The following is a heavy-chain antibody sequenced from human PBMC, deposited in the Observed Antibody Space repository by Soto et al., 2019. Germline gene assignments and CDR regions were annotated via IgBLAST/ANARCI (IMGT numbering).Heavy chain of an antibody. CDR1: GFTFSSYG. CDR2: ISYDGSNK. D-gene: IGHD3-3*01. J-gene: IGHJ6*02. Sequence: QVQLVESGGGVVQPGRSLRLSCAASGFTFSSYGMHWVRQAPGKGLEWVAVISYDGSNKYYADSVKVRFTISRDNSKNTLYLQMNSLRCEDTAVYYCAKGDYYDCWSGYFYYYYGMAVWGQGTTVTVSS. CDR3: AKGDYYDCWSGYFYYYYGMAV. V-gene: IGHV3-30*18.